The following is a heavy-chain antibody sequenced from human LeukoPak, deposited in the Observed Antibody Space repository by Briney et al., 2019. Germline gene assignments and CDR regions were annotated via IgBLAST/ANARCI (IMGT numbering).Heavy chain of an antibody. CDR2: ITGSGSTI. D-gene: IGHD3-10*01. Sequence: GGSLRLSCVASGFTFTDFWINWVRQAPGKGLEWISYITGSGSTIDYADSVKGRFTISRDNAKNSLYLQMNSLRAEDTAVYYCVRANYGFDYWGQGTLVTVSS. CDR3: VRANYGFDY. CDR1: GFTFTDFW. J-gene: IGHJ4*02. V-gene: IGHV3-11*04.